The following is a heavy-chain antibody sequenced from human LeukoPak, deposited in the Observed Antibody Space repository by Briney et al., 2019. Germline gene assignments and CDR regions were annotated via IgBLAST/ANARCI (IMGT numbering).Heavy chain of an antibody. CDR1: GFTFSSYW. CDR3: ARGGNSGAFDI. V-gene: IGHV3-74*01. J-gene: IGHJ3*02. CDR2: INSDGSST. D-gene: IGHD4-23*01. Sequence: GGSLRLSCAATGFTFSSYWMHWVRQAPGKGLVWVSRINSDGSSTSYADSVKGRFTISSDNAKNTLYLQMNSLRAEDTAVYYCARGGNSGAFDIWGQGTMVTVSS.